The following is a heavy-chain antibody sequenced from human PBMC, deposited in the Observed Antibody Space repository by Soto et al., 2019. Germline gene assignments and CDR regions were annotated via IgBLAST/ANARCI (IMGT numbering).Heavy chain of an antibody. Sequence: EVQLVESGGGLVKPGGSLRLSCAASGFTFSFYSMNWVRQAPGKGLEWVSSISSSSSYIYYADSVKGRFTISRDNAKTSLYLQMNSLRAEDTAVYYCAREYYGSGVGDMDVWGQGTTVTVSS. J-gene: IGHJ6*02. V-gene: IGHV3-21*01. D-gene: IGHD3-10*01. CDR3: AREYYGSGVGDMDV. CDR2: ISSSSSYI. CDR1: GFTFSFYS.